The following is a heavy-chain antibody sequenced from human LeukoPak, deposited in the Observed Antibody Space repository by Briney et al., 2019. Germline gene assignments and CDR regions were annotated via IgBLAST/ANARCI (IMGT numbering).Heavy chain of an antibody. Sequence: SETLSLTCTVSGGSISSGGYYWSWIRQHPGKGLEWIGYIYYSGSTYYNPSLKSRVTISVDTSKNQFSLKLSSVTAADTAVYYCARGSLTYYNSSGYYYRAFDIWGQGTMVTVSS. CDR2: IYYSGST. D-gene: IGHD3-22*01. CDR3: ARGSLTYYNSSGYYYRAFDI. CDR1: GGSISSGGYY. V-gene: IGHV4-31*03. J-gene: IGHJ3*02.